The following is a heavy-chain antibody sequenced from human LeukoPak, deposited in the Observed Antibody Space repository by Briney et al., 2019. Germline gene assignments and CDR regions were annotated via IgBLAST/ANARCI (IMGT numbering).Heavy chain of an antibody. J-gene: IGHJ4*02. CDR3: VRRDSGWNYFDY. CDR2: IYYTGKN. V-gene: IGHV4-59*08. D-gene: IGHD5-12*01. Sequence: SETLSLTCAVSGGSINNHYWGWIRQPPGKGLQWIGDIYYTGKNNYNPSLKSRVTISLDTSKDHLSRKLTSVLAADTAIYYCVRRDSGWNYFDYWGQGILVTVSS. CDR1: GGSINNHY.